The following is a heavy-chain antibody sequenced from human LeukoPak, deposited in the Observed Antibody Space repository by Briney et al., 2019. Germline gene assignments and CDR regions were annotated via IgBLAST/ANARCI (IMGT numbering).Heavy chain of an antibody. J-gene: IGHJ6*03. V-gene: IGHV1-2*02. CDR1: GYTFTGYY. CDR3: ARGRFGRVVKDYYYMDV. D-gene: IGHD3-16*01. CDR2: VNPNSGGT. Sequence: RASVKVSCKASGYTFTGYYMHWVRQAPGQGLEWMGWVNPNSGGTNYAQKFQGRVTMTRDTSISTAYMELSRLRSDDTAVYYCARGRFGRVVKDYYYMDVWGKGTTVTVSS.